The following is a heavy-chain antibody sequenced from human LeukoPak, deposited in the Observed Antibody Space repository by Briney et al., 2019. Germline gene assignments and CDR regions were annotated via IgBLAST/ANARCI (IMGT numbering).Heavy chain of an antibody. CDR1: GFTFTNAW. J-gene: IGHJ4*02. D-gene: IGHD6-13*01. CDR3: IKYSSSWYSFDY. V-gene: IGHV3-15*01. CDR2: IKSTTDGCTI. Sequence: GGSLRLSCAASGFTFTNAWMSWVRQAPGKGLEWVGRIKSTTDGCTIEYAAPVKGRFTISRDDSKNTLYLQMNNLKIEDTAVYYCIKYSSSWYSFDYWGQGTLVTVSS.